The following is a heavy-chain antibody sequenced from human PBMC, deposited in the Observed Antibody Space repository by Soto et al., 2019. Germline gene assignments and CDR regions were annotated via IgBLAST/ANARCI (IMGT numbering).Heavy chain of an antibody. J-gene: IGHJ6*02. CDR2: ISWNSGSI. CDR3: AKDRYGYYYYGMDV. D-gene: IGHD5-18*01. V-gene: IGHV3-9*01. Sequence: GGSLRLSCAASGFTFDDYAMHWVRQAPGKGLEWVSGISWNSGSIGYADSVKGRFTISRDNAKNSLYLQMNSLRAEDTALYYCAKDRYGYYYYGMDVWGQGTTVTVSS. CDR1: GFTFDDYA.